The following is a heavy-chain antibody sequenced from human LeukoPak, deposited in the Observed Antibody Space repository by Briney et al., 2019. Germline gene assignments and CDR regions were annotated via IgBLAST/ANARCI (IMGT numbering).Heavy chain of an antibody. D-gene: IGHD1-1*01. Sequence: GGSLRLSCAASGFTFSSYGMHWVRQAPGKGLEWVAFIRYDGSNKYYADSVKGRFTISRDNSKNTLYLQMNNLRAEDTAVYYCAKDPSRQWELERRAFDIWGQGTMVTVSS. CDR1: GFTFSSYG. V-gene: IGHV3-30*02. CDR2: IRYDGSNK. J-gene: IGHJ3*02. CDR3: AKDPSRQWELERRAFDI.